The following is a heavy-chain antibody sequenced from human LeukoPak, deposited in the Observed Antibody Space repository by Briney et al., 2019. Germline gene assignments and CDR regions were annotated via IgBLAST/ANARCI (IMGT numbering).Heavy chain of an antibody. Sequence: GGSLRLSCAASGFSFSNFGMHWVRQAPGKGLERVAVIWYDGSNKYYTDSVKGRFTISRDNSNYTLYLEMSSLRVEDTAVYYCAREAGSGWYLDYWGQGTLVTVSS. D-gene: IGHD6-19*01. CDR3: AREAGSGWYLDY. CDR1: GFSFSNFG. J-gene: IGHJ4*02. CDR2: IWYDGSNK. V-gene: IGHV3-33*01.